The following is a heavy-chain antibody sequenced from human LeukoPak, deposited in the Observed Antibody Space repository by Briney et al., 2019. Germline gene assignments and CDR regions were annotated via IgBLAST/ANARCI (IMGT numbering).Heavy chain of an antibody. CDR1: GFTVGSYG. J-gene: IGHJ6*02. Sequence: QPGGCLRLACAASGFTVGSYGMSSVRQAPGKWLEWVLAISGSGGSTYYADSVKGRFTISRDNSKNPLYLQMNSLRAEDTAVYYCALGGHYDFYGMDVWGQGTTVTVSS. CDR2: ISGSGGST. D-gene: IGHD3-3*01. V-gene: IGHV3-23*01. CDR3: ALGGHYDFYGMDV.